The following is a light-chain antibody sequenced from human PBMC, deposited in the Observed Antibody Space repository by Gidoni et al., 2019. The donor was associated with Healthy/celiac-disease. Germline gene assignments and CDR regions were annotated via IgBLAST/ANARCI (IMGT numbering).Light chain of an antibody. Sequence: DIVSTQPAGTLSLPPGERATHSCMASQSVSSSYLAWYQQKPGQAPRLLTYCASSRATGIPDRFSGSGSGTDFTLTISSLEPEDVAVYYCQQYGSSPRTFGQGTKLEIK. V-gene: IGKV3-20*01. J-gene: IGKJ5*01. CDR1: QSVSSSY. CDR3: QQYGSSPRT. CDR2: CAS.